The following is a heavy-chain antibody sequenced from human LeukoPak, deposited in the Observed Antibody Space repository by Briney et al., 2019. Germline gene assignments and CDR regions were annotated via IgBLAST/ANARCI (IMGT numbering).Heavy chain of an antibody. D-gene: IGHD5-24*01. CDR2: ISGRGGST. J-gene: IGHJ4*02. CDR3: AVGRWLQPFDY. Sequence: GGSLRLSCAASGFTFSSYAMSWVRQAPGKGLEWVSAISGRGGSTYYADSVKGRFTISRDNSKNTLYLQMNSLRAEDTAVYYCAVGRWLQPFDYWGQGTLVTVSS. V-gene: IGHV3-23*01. CDR1: GFTFSSYA.